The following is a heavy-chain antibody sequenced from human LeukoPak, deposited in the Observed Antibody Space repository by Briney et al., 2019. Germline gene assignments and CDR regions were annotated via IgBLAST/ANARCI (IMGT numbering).Heavy chain of an antibody. V-gene: IGHV3-13*01. CDR1: GFTFSLYV. CDR3: IRDLGLSHAYGAFDV. CDR2: IGNEGST. J-gene: IGHJ3*01. D-gene: IGHD3-16*01. Sequence: GGSLRLSCAASGFTFSLYVMHWVRQATGKSLEWVSGIGNEGSTFYPGSPKGRFTISRDNAKNSLYLQMNSLSAEDTAVYYCIRDLGLSHAYGAFDVWGQGALVTVSS.